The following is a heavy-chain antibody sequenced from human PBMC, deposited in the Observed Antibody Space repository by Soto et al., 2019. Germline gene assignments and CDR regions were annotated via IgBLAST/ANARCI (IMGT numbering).Heavy chain of an antibody. CDR3: ARGVVIIRSWFDP. Sequence: PSETLSLTCTVSGGSVSSGSYYWSWIRQPPGKGLEWIGYIYYSGSTNYNPSLKSRVTISVDTSKNQFSLKLSSVTAADTAVYHCARGVVIIRSWFDPWGQGTLVTVSS. V-gene: IGHV4-61*01. D-gene: IGHD3-3*01. CDR2: IYYSGST. CDR1: GGSVSSGSYY. J-gene: IGHJ5*02.